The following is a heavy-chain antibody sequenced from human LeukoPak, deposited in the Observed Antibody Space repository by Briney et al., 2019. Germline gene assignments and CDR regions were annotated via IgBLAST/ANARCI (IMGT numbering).Heavy chain of an antibody. J-gene: IGHJ6*03. CDR2: IYYSGST. CDR3: ARVNLEYCSSTSWSGCDYMDV. D-gene: IGHD2-2*01. Sequence: KPSETLSLTCTVSGGSISSYYWSWIRQPPGKGLEWIGYIYYSGSTDYNPSLKSRVTISVDTSKNQFSLKLSSVTAADTAVYYCARVNLEYCSSTSWSGCDYMDVWGKGTTVTVSS. CDR1: GGSISSYY. V-gene: IGHV4-59*01.